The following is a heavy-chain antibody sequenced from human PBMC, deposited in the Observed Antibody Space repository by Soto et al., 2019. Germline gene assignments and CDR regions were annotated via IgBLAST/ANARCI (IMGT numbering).Heavy chain of an antibody. CDR3: ARGXXXXXXXXXXXXXXX. J-gene: IGHJ4*02. CDR1: GYTFTSYG. CDR2: ISAYNGNT. V-gene: IGHV1-18*01. Sequence: GASVKVSCKASGYTFTSYGISWGRQAPGQRLEWMGWISAYNGNTNYAQKLQGRVTMTTDTSTSTAYMELRSLRSDDTAVYYCARGXXXXXXXXXXXXXXXWGQGTLVTVSS.